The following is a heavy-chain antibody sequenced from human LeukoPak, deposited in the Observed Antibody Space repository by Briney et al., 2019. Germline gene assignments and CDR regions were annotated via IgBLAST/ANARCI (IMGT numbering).Heavy chain of an antibody. CDR1: GYSFTTYW. Sequence: GESLKISCKGSGYSFTTYWIGWVRQMPGKRLEWMGALYPADSDTRYSPSFQGQVTISADKSINTAYLQWSSLKASDTATYYCARHGSFGDAFDVWGQGTMVTVSS. V-gene: IGHV5-51*01. D-gene: IGHD3-10*01. J-gene: IGHJ3*01. CDR2: LYPADSDT. CDR3: ARHGSFGDAFDV.